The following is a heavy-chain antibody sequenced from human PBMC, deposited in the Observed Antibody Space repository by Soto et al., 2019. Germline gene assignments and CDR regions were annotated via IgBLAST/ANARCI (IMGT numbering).Heavy chain of an antibody. V-gene: IGHV1-69*06. CDR1: GGTFSSYA. Sequence: GASVKVSCKASGGTFSSYAISWVRQAPGQGLEWMGGIIPIFGTANYAQKFQGRVTITADKSTSTAYMELSSLRSEDTAVYYCARSPQRVALYSYYYYYGMDVWGQGTTVTVS. CDR2: IIPIFGTA. CDR3: ARSPQRVALYSYYYYYGMDV. J-gene: IGHJ6*02. D-gene: IGHD5-12*01.